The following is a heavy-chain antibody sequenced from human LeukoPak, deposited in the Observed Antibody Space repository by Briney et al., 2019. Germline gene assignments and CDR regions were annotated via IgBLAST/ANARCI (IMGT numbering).Heavy chain of an antibody. CDR2: IRSKPNSYTT. J-gene: IGHJ4*02. V-gene: IGHV3-73*01. CDR1: GFTFGGFY. D-gene: IGHD2-15*01. CDR3: TRQDCSGGSCSYVDY. Sequence: GGSLKLSCAASGFTFGGFYMHWVRQASGKGLEWVGLIRSKPNSYTTVYAASVQGRFTISRDDSKNTAYLQMNSLKAEDTAVYYCTRQDCSGGSCSYVDYWGQGTLVTVSS.